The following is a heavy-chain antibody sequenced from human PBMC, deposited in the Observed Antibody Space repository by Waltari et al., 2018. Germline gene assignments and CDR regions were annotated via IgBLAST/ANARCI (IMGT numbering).Heavy chain of an antibody. V-gene: IGHV4-4*07. J-gene: IGHJ4*02. CDR2: IYTSGST. D-gene: IGHD6-19*01. CDR1: GGSISSYY. Sequence: QVQLQESGPGLVKPSETLSLTCTVSGGSISSYYWSWIRQPAGKGLEWIGRIYTSGSTNSNPPHKSRVTRSVATSKNQFSLTLISVTAADTAVYYCAREVIAVAGTGLYYFDYWGQGTLVTVSS. CDR3: AREVIAVAGTGLYYFDY.